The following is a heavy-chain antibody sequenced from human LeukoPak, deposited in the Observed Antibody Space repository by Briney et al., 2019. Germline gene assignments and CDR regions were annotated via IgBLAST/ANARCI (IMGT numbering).Heavy chain of an antibody. CDR1: GGSFSGYY. CDR2: INHSGST. CDR3: ARHTGEDYDILNWFDP. V-gene: IGHV4-34*01. Sequence: SETLSLTCAVYGGSFSGYYWSWIRQPPGKGLEWIGEINHSGSTNYNPSLKSRVTISVDTSKSQFSLKLSSVTAADTAVYYCARHTGEDYDILNWFDPWGQGTLVTVSS. J-gene: IGHJ5*02. D-gene: IGHD3-9*01.